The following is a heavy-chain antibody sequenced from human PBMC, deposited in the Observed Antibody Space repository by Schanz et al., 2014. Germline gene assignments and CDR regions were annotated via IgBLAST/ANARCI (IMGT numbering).Heavy chain of an antibody. CDR2: ISSSSSYI. D-gene: IGHD1-1*01. J-gene: IGHJ6*04. CDR1: GFTFRSYG. Sequence: VQLVESGGGVVQPGRSLRLSCAASGFTFRSYGMHWVPQAPGKGLEWVSSISSSSSYISYADSVKGRFTISRDNAKNSLYLQMNSLRAEDTAVYYCARPSDSSWYMRVWGKGTTVTVSS. V-gene: IGHV3-21*01. CDR3: ARPSDSSWYMRV.